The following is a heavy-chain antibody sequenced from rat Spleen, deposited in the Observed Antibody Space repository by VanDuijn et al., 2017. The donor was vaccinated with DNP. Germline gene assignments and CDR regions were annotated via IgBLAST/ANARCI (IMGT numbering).Heavy chain of an antibody. CDR3: VRHRLYNNLFDY. Sequence: EVRLVESGGALVQPGRSLKLSCAASGFTFSDYNMAWVRQAPKKGLEWVTTIHSDGSSTYYRDSVRGRFTFSRDNAENTLYLQMDSLRSEDTATYYCVRHRLYNNLFDYWGQGVMVTVSS. CDR1: GFTFSDYN. D-gene: IGHD1-10*01. CDR2: IHSDGSST. V-gene: IGHV5-7*01. J-gene: IGHJ2*01.